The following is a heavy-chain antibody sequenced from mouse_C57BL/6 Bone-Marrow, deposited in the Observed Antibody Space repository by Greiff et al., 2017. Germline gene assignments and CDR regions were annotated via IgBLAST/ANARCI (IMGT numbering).Heavy chain of an antibody. CDR1: GYTFTSYW. J-gene: IGHJ3*01. Sequence: QVQLQQSGAELAKPGASVKLSCKASGYTFTSYWMHWVKQRPGQGLEWIGYINPSSGYTKYNQKFKDKATLTAAKSSSTAYMQLSSLTYEDSAVYYCARGGPRFAYWGQGTLVTVSA. D-gene: IGHD3-3*01. CDR3: ARGGPRFAY. CDR2: INPSSGYT. V-gene: IGHV1-7*01.